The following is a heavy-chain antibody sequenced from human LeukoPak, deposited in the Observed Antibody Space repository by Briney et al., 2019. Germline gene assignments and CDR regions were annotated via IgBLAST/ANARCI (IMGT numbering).Heavy chain of an antibody. D-gene: IGHD4-23*01. J-gene: IGHJ4*02. Sequence: SETLSLTCTVPGGSISSYYWSWIRQPPGKGLEWIGYISDSGNSNYNPSLKSRVTISVDTSKNQFSLNLSSVTAADTAMYYCARAVGTSRNFFDYWGQGTLVTVSS. V-gene: IGHV4-59*12. CDR3: ARAVGTSRNFFDY. CDR1: GGSISSYY. CDR2: ISDSGNS.